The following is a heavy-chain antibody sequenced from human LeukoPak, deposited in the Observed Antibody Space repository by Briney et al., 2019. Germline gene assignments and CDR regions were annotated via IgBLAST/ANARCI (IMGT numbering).Heavy chain of an antibody. D-gene: IGHD3-22*01. J-gene: IGHJ4*02. CDR3: ARPNTYYYDSSGYFSFDY. Sequence: ASVKVSCKASGYTFTSYDINWVRQATGQGLEWMGWINTNTGNPTYAQGFTGRFVFSLDTSVSTAYLQISSLKAEDTAVYYCARPNTYYYDSSGYFSFDYWGQGTLVTVSS. V-gene: IGHV7-4-1*02. CDR2: INTNTGNP. CDR1: GYTFTSYD.